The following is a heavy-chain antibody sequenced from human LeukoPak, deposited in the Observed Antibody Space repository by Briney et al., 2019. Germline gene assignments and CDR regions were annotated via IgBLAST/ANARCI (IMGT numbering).Heavy chain of an antibody. CDR3: ARAQFVAPLDY. CDR2: ISYDGSNK. J-gene: IGHJ4*02. Sequence: GRSLRLSCAASGFTFSSYAMHWVRQAPGKGLEWVAVISYDGSNKYYADSVKGRFTISRDNSKNTLYLQMNSLRAEDTAVYYCARAQFVAPLDYWGQGTLVTVSS. CDR1: GFTFSSYA. D-gene: IGHD2-21*01. V-gene: IGHV3-30-3*01.